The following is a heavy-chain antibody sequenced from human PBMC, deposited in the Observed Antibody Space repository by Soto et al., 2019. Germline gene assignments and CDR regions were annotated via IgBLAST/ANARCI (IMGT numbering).Heavy chain of an antibody. CDR1: GGSISSGGYY. CDR2: IYYSGST. J-gene: IGHJ5*02. V-gene: IGHV4-31*03. Sequence: SETLSLTCTVSGGSISSGGYYWSWIRQHPGKGLEWIGYIYYSGSTYYNPSLKSRVTISVDTSKNQFSLKLGSVTAADTAVYYCARGYSSSWLVFNWFDPWGQGTLVTSPQ. CDR3: ARGYSSSWLVFNWFDP. D-gene: IGHD6-13*01.